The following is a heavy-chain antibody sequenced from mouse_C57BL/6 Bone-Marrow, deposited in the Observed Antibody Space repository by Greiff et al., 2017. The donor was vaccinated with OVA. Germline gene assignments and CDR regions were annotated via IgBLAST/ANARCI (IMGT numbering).Heavy chain of an antibody. CDR2: IDPSDSYT. CDR3: ARRRDWAWFAY. V-gene: IGHV1-69*01. Sequence: QVQLQQSGAELVMPGASVKLSCKASGYTFTSYWMHWVKQRPGQGLEWIGEIDPSDSYTNYNQKFKGKSTLTVDKSSSTAYMQLSSLTSEDSAVYYCARRRDWAWFAYWGQGTLVTVSA. J-gene: IGHJ3*01. CDR1: GYTFTSYW. D-gene: IGHD4-1*01.